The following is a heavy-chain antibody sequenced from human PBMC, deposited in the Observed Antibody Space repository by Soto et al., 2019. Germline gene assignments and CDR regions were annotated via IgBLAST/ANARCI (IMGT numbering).Heavy chain of an antibody. CDR1: GGSISSSSYY. V-gene: IGHV4-39*01. Sequence: QLQLQEWGPGLVKPSETLSLTCTVSGGSISSSSYYWGWIRQPPGKGLEWIGSIYYSGSTYYNPSLTSRVTISVDTSKNMFSRKRSSVTAADTTVYYCARQVQQLDSQYNCFDPWGQGTLVTVSS. J-gene: IGHJ5*02. CDR2: IYYSGST. D-gene: IGHD6-13*01. CDR3: ARQVQQLDSQYNCFDP.